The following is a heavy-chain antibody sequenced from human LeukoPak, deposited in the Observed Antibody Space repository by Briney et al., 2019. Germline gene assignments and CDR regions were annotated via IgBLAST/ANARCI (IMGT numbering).Heavy chain of an antibody. CDR1: GFTFRNYW. V-gene: IGHV3-7*01. Sequence: GGSLRLSCAASGFTFRNYWMSWVRQLPEKGLEWVANIREDGSEKNYVDSVKGRFTISRDNAKNSLPLQMNSLRAEDTAVYYCASCAWLDYWGQGTLVTVSS. CDR3: ASCAWLDY. J-gene: IGHJ4*02. CDR2: IREDGSEK.